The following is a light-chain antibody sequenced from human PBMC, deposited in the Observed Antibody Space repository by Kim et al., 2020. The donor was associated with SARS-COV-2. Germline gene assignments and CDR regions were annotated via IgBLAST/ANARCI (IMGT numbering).Light chain of an antibody. CDR2: EVS. Sequence: LTQPASVSGSPGQSITISCTGTSSDIGDYNYVSWYQQHPGKAPKLMIYEVSNRPSGVSNRFSGSKSGNTASLTISGLQAEDEADYYCSSYTSSSTRVFGGGTQLTVL. CDR1: SSDIGDYNY. V-gene: IGLV2-14*01. CDR3: SSYTSSSTRV. J-gene: IGLJ3*02.